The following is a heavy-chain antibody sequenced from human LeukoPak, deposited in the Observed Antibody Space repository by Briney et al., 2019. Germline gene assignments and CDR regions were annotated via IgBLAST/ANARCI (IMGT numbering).Heavy chain of an antibody. J-gene: IGHJ5*02. CDR3: AIMTTRKGNWFDP. Sequence: SVKVSCKASGGTFSSYAISWVRQAPGQGLEWMGGIIPIFSTANYAQKFQGRVTITADKSTSTAYMELSSLRSEDTAVYYCAIMTTRKGNWFDPWGQGTLVTVSS. CDR1: GGTFSSYA. D-gene: IGHD4-11*01. V-gene: IGHV1-69*06. CDR2: IIPIFSTA.